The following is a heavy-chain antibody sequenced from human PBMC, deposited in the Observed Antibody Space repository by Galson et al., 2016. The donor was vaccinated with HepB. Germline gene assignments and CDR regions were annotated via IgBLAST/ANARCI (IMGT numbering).Heavy chain of an antibody. J-gene: IGHJ6*02. CDR1: GYTFTSYG. V-gene: IGHV1-18*01. CDR3: ARDLGRDYYYYGLDV. CDR2: ISAYNGNT. Sequence: SVKVFCKASGYTFTSYGLSWVRQAPGQGLEWMGWISAYNGNTNYAQKLQGRVTMTTDTSTTTAYMELRSLRSDDTALYYCARDLGRDYYYYGLDVWGQGTTVTVSS.